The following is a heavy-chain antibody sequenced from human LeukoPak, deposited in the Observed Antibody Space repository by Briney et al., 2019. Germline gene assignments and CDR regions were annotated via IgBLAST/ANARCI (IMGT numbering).Heavy chain of an antibody. D-gene: IGHD4-17*01. Sequence: KTGGSLRLSCAASGFTFTAYTINWVRQAPGKGQEWVSSISSSGDYIYYADSVKGRFTISRDNAKNSLYLQMNNLRAEDTAVYYCARGRYGDYAFDYWGQGTLLTVSS. J-gene: IGHJ4*02. CDR2: ISSSGDYI. V-gene: IGHV3-21*01. CDR1: GFTFTAYT. CDR3: ARGRYGDYAFDY.